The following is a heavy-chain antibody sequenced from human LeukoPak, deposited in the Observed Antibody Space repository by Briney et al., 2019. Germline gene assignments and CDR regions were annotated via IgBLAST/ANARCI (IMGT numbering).Heavy chain of an antibody. D-gene: IGHD3-10*01. CDR1: GGSISSYY. V-gene: IGHV4-59*01. CDR2: IYYSGST. CDR3: ARSGWGGDRFDP. J-gene: IGHJ5*02. Sequence: PSETLSLTCTVSGGSISSYYWSWIRQPPGKGLEWIGYIYYSGSTNYNPSLKSRVTISVDTSKNQFSLKLSSVTAADTAVYYCARSGWGGDRFDPWGQGTLVTASS.